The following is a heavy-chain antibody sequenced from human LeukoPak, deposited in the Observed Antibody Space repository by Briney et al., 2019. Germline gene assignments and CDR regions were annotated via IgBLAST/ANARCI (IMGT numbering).Heavy chain of an antibody. J-gene: IGHJ4*02. Sequence: GGSLRLSCAASGFTFSSYAMHWVRQAPGKGLEWVAVISYDGSNKYYADSVKGRFTISRDNSKNTLYLQMNSLRAEDTAVYYCARDPAVXGTDVAGTYWGQGTLVTVX. D-gene: IGHD6-19*01. CDR2: ISYDGSNK. CDR3: ARDPAVXGTDVAGTY. CDR1: GFTFSSYA. V-gene: IGHV3-30-3*01.